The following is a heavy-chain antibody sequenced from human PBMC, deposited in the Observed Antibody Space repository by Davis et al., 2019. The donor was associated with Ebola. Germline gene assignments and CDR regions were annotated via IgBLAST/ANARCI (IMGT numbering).Heavy chain of an antibody. CDR3: ARGTRFLEWLFHDY. D-gene: IGHD3-3*01. CDR1: GGSISSYY. J-gene: IGHJ4*02. CDR2: IYYSGST. Sequence: SETLSLTCTVSGGSISSYYWRWIRQPPGKGLEWIGYIYYSGSTNYNPSLKSRVTISVDTSKNQFSLKLSSVTAADTAVYYCARGTRFLEWLFHDYWGQGTLVTVSS. V-gene: IGHV4-59*01.